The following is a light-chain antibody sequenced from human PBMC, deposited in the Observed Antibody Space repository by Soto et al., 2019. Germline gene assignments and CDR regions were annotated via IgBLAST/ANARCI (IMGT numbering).Light chain of an antibody. J-gene: IGKJ1*01. V-gene: IGKV3-20*01. CDR2: GAS. Sequence: TQSPSTLSASVGDRVTITCRSSQSISGYLAWYQQKPGQAPRLLIYGASSRATGIPDRFSGSGSGTDFTLTISRLEPEDFAVYYCQQYGRSPTTFGQGTKVDIK. CDR1: QSISGY. CDR3: QQYGRSPTT.